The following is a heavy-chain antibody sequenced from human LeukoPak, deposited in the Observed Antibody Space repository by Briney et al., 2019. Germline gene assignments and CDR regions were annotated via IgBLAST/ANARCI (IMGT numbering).Heavy chain of an antibody. Sequence: GGSLRLSCAASGFTFSSYAMSWVRQAPGKGLEWVSGINWNGGSTGYADSVKGRFTISRDNAKNSLYPQMNSLRAEDTALYYCAREVLSRGVTLYYYYYMDVWGKGTTVTVSS. CDR1: GFTFSSYA. CDR3: AREVLSRGVTLYYYYYMDV. J-gene: IGHJ6*03. D-gene: IGHD3-10*01. CDR2: INWNGGST. V-gene: IGHV3-20*04.